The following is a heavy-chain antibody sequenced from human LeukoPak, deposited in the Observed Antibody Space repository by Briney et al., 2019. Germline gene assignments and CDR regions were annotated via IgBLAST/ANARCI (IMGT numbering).Heavy chain of an antibody. CDR1: GFTFSSYA. Sequence: GGSLRLSCAASGFTFSSYAMSWVRQAPGKGLEWVSAISGSGGSTYYADSVKSRFTISRDNSKNTLYLQMNSLRAEDTAVYYCAKGRITMIVVVKEDAFDIWGQGTMVTVSS. V-gene: IGHV3-23*01. D-gene: IGHD3-22*01. J-gene: IGHJ3*02. CDR3: AKGRITMIVVVKEDAFDI. CDR2: ISGSGGST.